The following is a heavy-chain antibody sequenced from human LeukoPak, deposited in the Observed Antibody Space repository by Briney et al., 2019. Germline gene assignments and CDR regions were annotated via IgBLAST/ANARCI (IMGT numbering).Heavy chain of an antibody. CDR2: IYHTGSA. J-gene: IGHJ3*02. CDR1: GYSFTSGHY. V-gene: IGHV4-38-2*02. CDR3: AREDDYGGKQNAFDI. D-gene: IGHD4-23*01. Sequence: SETLSLTCSVSGYSFTSGHYWGWIRQPPGKGLEWIANIYHTGSAHYNPSLKSRVTISVDTSKNQFSLKLSSVTAADTAVYYCAREDDYGGKQNAFDIWGQGTMVTVSS.